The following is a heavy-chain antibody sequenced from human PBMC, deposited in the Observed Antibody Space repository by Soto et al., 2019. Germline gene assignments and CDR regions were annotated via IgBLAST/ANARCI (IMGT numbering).Heavy chain of an antibody. CDR3: ARGLDYSFLQGGPDDYYGMDV. V-gene: IGHV1-46*01. CDR2: INPSGGST. Sequence: GASVKVSCKASGYTFTSYYMHWVRQAPGQGLEWMGIINPSGGSTSYAQKFQDRVTMTRDTSTSTVYMELSSLRSEDTAVYYCARGLDYSFLQGGPDDYYGMDVWGQGTTVTVSS. D-gene: IGHD4-4*01. J-gene: IGHJ6*02. CDR1: GYTFTSYY.